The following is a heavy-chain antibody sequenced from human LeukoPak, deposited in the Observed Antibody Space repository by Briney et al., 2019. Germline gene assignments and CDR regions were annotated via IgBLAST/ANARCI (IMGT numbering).Heavy chain of an antibody. CDR1: GFTFSGCA. Sequence: PGGSLRLSCAASGFTFSGCAMSWVRQAPGKGLEWVSVISGSGGTTHYADSLRGRFTISRDNSKNTLYLQMNSLRAEDTALYYCARSGGYIYGPLDFWGQGTLVTVSS. V-gene: IGHV3-23*01. CDR2: ISGSGGTT. D-gene: IGHD5-18*01. CDR3: ARSGGYIYGPLDF. J-gene: IGHJ4*02.